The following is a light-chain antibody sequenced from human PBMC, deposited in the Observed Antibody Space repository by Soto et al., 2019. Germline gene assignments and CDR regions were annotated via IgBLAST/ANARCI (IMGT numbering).Light chain of an antibody. J-gene: IGKJ4*01. Sequence: EIVLTQSPGTLSLFPGERATLSCRASQTLSSSYLVWYQQKPGQAPRLLIYGASSRATGIPDRFSGSGSGTDFTLTISRLEPEDCAVYYCQQYAGSRSTFGGGTKVDIK. V-gene: IGKV3-20*01. CDR2: GAS. CDR1: QTLSSSY. CDR3: QQYAGSRST.